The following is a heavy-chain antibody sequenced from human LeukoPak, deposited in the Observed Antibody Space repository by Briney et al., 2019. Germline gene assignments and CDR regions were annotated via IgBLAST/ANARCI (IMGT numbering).Heavy chain of an antibody. D-gene: IGHD2-21*02. CDR1: GGSISSYY. CDR3: ARVAAYCGGDCYYDY. CDR2: IYYSGST. J-gene: IGHJ4*02. V-gene: IGHV4-59*12. Sequence: SETLSLTCTVSGGSISSYYWSWIRQPPGKGLEWIGYIYYSGSTNYNPSLKSRVTISVDTSKNQFSLKLSSVTAADTAVYYCARVAAYCGGDCYYDYWGQGTLVTVSS.